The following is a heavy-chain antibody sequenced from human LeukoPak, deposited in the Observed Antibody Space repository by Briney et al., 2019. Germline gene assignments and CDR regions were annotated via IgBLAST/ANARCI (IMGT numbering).Heavy chain of an antibody. D-gene: IGHD2-2*01. J-gene: IGHJ4*02. CDR2: INSDGSWT. Sequence: GGSLRLSCAASGNYWMHWVRQVPGKGLVWVSHINSDGSWTSYADSVKGRFTISKDNAKNTVYLQMNSLRAEDTAVYYCAKEGFMYCSSTSCYGFDYWGQGTLVTVSS. V-gene: IGHV3-74*01. CDR1: GNYW. CDR3: AKEGFMYCSSTSCYGFDY.